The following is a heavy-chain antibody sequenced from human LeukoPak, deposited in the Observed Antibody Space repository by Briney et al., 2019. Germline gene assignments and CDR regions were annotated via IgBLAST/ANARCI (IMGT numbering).Heavy chain of an antibody. Sequence: GGSLRLSCAASGFTFSSYWMSWVRQAPGKGLEWVANIKQDGSEKYYVDSVKGRFTISRDNAKNSLYLQMNSLRAEDTAVYYCARDLEWELSRPVDIWGQGTMVTVSS. V-gene: IGHV3-7*01. CDR2: IKQDGSEK. J-gene: IGHJ3*02. CDR3: ARDLEWELSRPVDI. CDR1: GFTFSSYW. D-gene: IGHD1-26*01.